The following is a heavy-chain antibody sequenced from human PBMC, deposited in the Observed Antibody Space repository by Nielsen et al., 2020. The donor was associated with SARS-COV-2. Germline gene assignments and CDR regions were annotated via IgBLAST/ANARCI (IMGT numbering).Heavy chain of an antibody. CDR2: INGGGAST. V-gene: IGHV3-23*01. Sequence: GESLKISCAASGFSFNNYAMIWVRQAPGKGLDWVSGINGGGASTYYADSVKGRFTISRDNAKNTLYLQMNSLRAEDTAVYYCARDWWQQLNPFGMDVWGQGTTVTVSS. D-gene: IGHD6-13*01. CDR1: GFSFNNYA. J-gene: IGHJ6*02. CDR3: ARDWWQQLNPFGMDV.